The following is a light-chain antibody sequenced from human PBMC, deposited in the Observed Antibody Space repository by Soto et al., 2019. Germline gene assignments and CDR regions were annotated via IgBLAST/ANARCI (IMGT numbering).Light chain of an antibody. CDR2: DVS. CDR3: SSYTSSSPYV. CDR1: SSDVGGYNY. Sequence: QSALTQPVAVSGAPRQSITIFCTGTSSDVGGYNYVSWYQQHPGKAPKLMIYDVSNRPSGVSNRFSGSKSGNTASLTISGLQAEDEADYYCSSYTSSSPYVFGTGTKVTVL. J-gene: IGLJ1*01. V-gene: IGLV2-14*01.